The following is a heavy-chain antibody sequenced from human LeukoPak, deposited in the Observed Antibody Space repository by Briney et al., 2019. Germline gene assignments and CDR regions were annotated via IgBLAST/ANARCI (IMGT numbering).Heavy chain of an antibody. CDR2: IWYDGSNK. V-gene: IGHV3-33*01. J-gene: IGHJ3*02. Sequence: GRSLRLSCAASGFTFSSYGMHWVRQAPGKGLEWVAVIWYDGSNKYYADSVKGRFTISRDNSKNPLYLQMNSLRAEDTAVYYCARDRETRAFDIWGQGTMVTVSS. CDR3: ARDRETRAFDI. D-gene: IGHD4-11*01. CDR1: GFTFSSYG.